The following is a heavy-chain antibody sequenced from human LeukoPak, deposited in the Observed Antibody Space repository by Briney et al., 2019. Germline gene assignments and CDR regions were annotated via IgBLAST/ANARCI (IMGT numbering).Heavy chain of an antibody. CDR3: ARDGPPYTAAAEFSYYYYYGMDV. J-gene: IGHJ6*02. V-gene: IGHV1-2*02. CDR1: GYTFTGYY. D-gene: IGHD6-13*01. Sequence: ASVKVSCKASGYTFTGYYMHWVRQAPGQGLEWMGWINPNSGGTNYAQKFQGRVTMTRDTSISTAYMELSRLRSDDTAVYYCARDGPPYTAAAEFSYYYYYGMDVWGQGTTVTVSS. CDR2: INPNSGGT.